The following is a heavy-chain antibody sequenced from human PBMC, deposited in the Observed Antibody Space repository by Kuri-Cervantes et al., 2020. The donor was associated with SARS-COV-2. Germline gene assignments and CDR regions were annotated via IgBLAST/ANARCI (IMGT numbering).Heavy chain of an antibody. D-gene: IGHD1-26*01. V-gene: IGHV4-59*12. CDR2: IYYSGST. Sequence: GSLRLSCTVSGGSISSYYWSWIRQPPGKGLEWIGYIYYSGSTNYNPSLKSRVTMSVDTSKNQFSLKLSSVTAADTAVYYCARDYSGGWGYWGQGTLVTVSS. J-gene: IGHJ4*02. CDR3: ARDYSGGWGY. CDR1: GGSISSYY.